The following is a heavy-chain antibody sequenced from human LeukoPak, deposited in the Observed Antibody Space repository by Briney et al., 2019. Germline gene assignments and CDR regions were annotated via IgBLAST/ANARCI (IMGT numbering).Heavy chain of an antibody. V-gene: IGHV1-69*05. CDR1: GGTFSSYA. Sequence: SVKVSCKASGGTFSSYAISWVRQAPGQGLEWMGRIIPIFGTANYAQKFQGRVTITTDESTSTAYMELSSLRSEDTAVYYCASIAAAGYYFDYWGQRTLVTVSS. CDR2: IIPIFGTA. D-gene: IGHD6-13*01. J-gene: IGHJ4*02. CDR3: ASIAAAGYYFDY.